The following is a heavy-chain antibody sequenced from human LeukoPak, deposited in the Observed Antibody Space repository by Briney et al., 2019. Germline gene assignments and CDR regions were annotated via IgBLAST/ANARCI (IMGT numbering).Heavy chain of an antibody. J-gene: IGHJ4*02. CDR1: GFTFSTYA. CDR2: MSYDGSNT. V-gene: IGHV3-30*04. Sequence: PGGSLRLSCAASGFTFSTYAMHWVRQAPGKGLAWVAVMSYDGSNTYYGDSVKGRFTISRDNSKNTLYLQMNSLRAEDTAVYYCARDGLNYYDSSGYSDYWGQGTLVTVSS. CDR3: ARDGLNYYDSSGYSDY. D-gene: IGHD3-22*01.